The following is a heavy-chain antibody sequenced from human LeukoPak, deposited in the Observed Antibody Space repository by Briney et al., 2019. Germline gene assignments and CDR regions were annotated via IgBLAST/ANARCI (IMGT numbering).Heavy chain of an antibody. D-gene: IGHD6-19*01. V-gene: IGHV4-4*07. CDR1: RDSLSSYY. CDR2: VYVTGST. Sequence: PSETLSLTCTVPRDSLSSYYWSWIRPPAGKGLEWIGRVYVTGSTNLNPALQSRVTMSVDTSKNQFSLKLTSVTAADTAVYYCARDRQWLVDHWGQGTLVSVSS. CDR3: ARDRQWLVDH. J-gene: IGHJ5*02.